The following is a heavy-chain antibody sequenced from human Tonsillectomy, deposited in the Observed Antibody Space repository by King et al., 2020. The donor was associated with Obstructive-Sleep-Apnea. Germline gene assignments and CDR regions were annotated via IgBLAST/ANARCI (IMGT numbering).Heavy chain of an antibody. CDR1: GFSLSASEVG. CDR3: AHRLTGMRATV. V-gene: IGHV2-5*02. J-gene: IGHJ4*02. CDR2: IYWDDDK. D-gene: IGHD1-26*01. Sequence: TLKESGPTLVKPTQTLTLTCTFSGFSLSASEVGVGWIRQPPGKALEWLALIYWDDDKRYNPSLKSKLTITKDTSKNQVVLTMTNQDPVDTATNYCAHRLTGMRATVWGQGTLGTVSS.